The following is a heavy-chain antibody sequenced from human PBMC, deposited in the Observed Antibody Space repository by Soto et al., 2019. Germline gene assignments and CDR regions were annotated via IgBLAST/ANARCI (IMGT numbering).Heavy chain of an antibody. CDR3: ARSGYCTNGVCYNYYYYYGMDV. CDR2: INPNSGGT. Sequence: ASVKVSCKASGYTFTGYYMHWVRQAPGQGLEWMGWINPNSGGTNYAQKFQGWVTMTRDTPISTAYMELSRLRSDDTAVYYCARSGYCTNGVCYNYYYYYGMDVWGQGTTVTVSS. J-gene: IGHJ6*02. D-gene: IGHD2-8*01. V-gene: IGHV1-2*04. CDR1: GYTFTGYY.